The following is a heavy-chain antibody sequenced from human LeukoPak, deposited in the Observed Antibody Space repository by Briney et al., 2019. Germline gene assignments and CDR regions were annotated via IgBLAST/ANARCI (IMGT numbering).Heavy chain of an antibody. D-gene: IGHD3-22*01. CDR3: ARGLEHYYDSSGYFFL. V-gene: IGHV4-34*01. CDR2: INHSGST. CDR1: GGSFSGYY. J-gene: IGHJ4*02. Sequence: PSETLSLTCAVYGGSFSGYYWSWIRQPPGKGLEWIGEINHSGSTNYNPSLKSRVTISVDTSKNQFSLKLSSVTAADTAVYYCARGLEHYYDSSGYFFLWGQGTLVTVSS.